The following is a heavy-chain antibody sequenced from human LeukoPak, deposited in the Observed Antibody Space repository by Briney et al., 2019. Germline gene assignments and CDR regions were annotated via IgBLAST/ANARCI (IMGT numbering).Heavy chain of an antibody. CDR3: ARDNYYESSGYYYPPSYYYYYYMDV. CDR1: GGSISSSSYY. CDR2: IYYSGST. J-gene: IGHJ6*03. V-gene: IGHV4-39*07. D-gene: IGHD3-22*01. Sequence: PSETLSLTCTVSGGSISSSSYYWGWIRQPPGKGLEWIGSIYYSGSTYYNPSLKSRVTISVDTSKNQFSLKLSSVTAADTAVYYCARDNYYESSGYYYPPSYYYYYYMDVWGKGTTVTVSS.